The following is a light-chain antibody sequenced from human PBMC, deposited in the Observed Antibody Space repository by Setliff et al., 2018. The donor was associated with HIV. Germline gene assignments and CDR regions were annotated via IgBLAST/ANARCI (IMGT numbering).Light chain of an antibody. V-gene: IGLV1-51*02. J-gene: IGLJ3*02. CDR1: SSNIGNNY. Sequence: QSVLAQPPSVSAAPGQQVTISCSGSSSNIGNNYVSWYQQLPGTAPKLLIYEDDKRPSGIPDRFSGSKSDTSATLGITGLQTGDEADYYCGTWDSSLIAGVFGGGTKVTVL. CDR3: GTWDSSLIAGV. CDR2: EDD.